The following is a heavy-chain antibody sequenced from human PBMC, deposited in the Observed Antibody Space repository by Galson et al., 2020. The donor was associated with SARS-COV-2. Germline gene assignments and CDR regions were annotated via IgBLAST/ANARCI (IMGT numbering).Heavy chain of an antibody. V-gene: IGHV1-2*04. D-gene: IGHD2-8*01. CDR1: GYTFTGYY. J-gene: IGHJ6*02. CDR3: ARVGRWSTNRPHPNYYGMDV. CDR2: INPNSGGT. Sequence: ASVKVSCKASGYTFTGYYMHWVRQAPGQGLEWMGWINPNSGGTNYAQKFQGWVTMTRDTSISTAYMELSRLRSDDTAVYYCARVGRWSTNRPHPNYYGMDVWGQGTTVTVSS.